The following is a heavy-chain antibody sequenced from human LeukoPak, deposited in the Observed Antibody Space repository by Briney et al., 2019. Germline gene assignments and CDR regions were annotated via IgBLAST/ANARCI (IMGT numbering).Heavy chain of an antibody. J-gene: IGHJ1*01. CDR3: AKGYGTRH. D-gene: IGHD2-2*01. CDR1: GFTFSTYG. V-gene: IGHV3-30*02. Sequence: GGSLRLPCAASGFTFSTYGMHWVRQAPGKGLEWVAFIRLDGVTTYHADSVKGRFTISRDNSKNTLYLQMNSLRTEDTAMYYCAKGYGTRHWGQGTLVIVSS. CDR2: IRLDGVTT.